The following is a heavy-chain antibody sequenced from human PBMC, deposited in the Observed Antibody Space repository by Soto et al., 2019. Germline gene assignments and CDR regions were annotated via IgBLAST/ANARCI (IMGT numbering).Heavy chain of an antibody. CDR3: GKVLVGATGHTDSDS. CDR2: IYYSGSS. Sequence: SETLSLTCTVSGGSISNADYYWSWVRQPPGKGLEWIGYIYYSGSSFFNPSLKSRVTMSKDTSKNQFSLRLTSVTAADTAVYYCGKVLVGATGHTDSDSWGPGTLVTVYS. CDR1: GGSISNADYY. J-gene: IGHJ4*02. D-gene: IGHD2-15*01. V-gene: IGHV4-30-4*01.